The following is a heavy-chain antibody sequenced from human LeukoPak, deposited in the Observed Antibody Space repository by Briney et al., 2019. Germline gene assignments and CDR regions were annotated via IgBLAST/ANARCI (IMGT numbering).Heavy chain of an antibody. CDR2: INWNGGST. CDR1: GLTFDDYG. Sequence: GGSLRLSCAASGLTFDDYGMSWVRQAPGKGLEWVSGINWNGGSTGYADSVKGRFTISRDNAKNSLYLQMNSLRVEDTALYYCARDPYYGSGSHPRFDYWGQGTLGTVSS. J-gene: IGHJ4*02. D-gene: IGHD3-10*01. CDR3: ARDPYYGSGSHPRFDY. V-gene: IGHV3-20*04.